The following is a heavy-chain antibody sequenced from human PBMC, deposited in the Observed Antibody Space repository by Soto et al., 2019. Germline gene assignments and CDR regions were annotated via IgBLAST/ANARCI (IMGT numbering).Heavy chain of an antibody. D-gene: IGHD6-13*01. CDR2: INWNSGSI. V-gene: IGHV3-9*01. CDR1: GFTFDDYA. CDR3: VKDESINWYSGHFRH. J-gene: IGHJ1*01. Sequence: GGSLRLSCAASGFTFDDYAMHWVRQVPGKGLEWVSGINWNSGSIGYGDSVKGRFAISRDSAKNSLHLQMNSLSAEDTAFYYCVKDESINWYSGHFRHWGQGTLVTVSS.